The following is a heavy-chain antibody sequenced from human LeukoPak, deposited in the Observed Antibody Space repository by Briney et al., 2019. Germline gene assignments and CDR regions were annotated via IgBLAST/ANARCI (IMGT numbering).Heavy chain of an antibody. CDR2: ISSSSSYI. CDR3: ATEEYGRYYYYMDV. Sequence: PRGSLRLSGAASGFTFSSYSMNWVRQGPGKGLEWVSSISSSSSYIYYADSVKGRFTISRDNAQNSLYLQMNSLRAEDTAVYYCATEEYGRYYYYMDVWGKGTTVTVSS. CDR1: GFTFSSYS. D-gene: IGHD2-2*01. V-gene: IGHV3-21*01. J-gene: IGHJ6*03.